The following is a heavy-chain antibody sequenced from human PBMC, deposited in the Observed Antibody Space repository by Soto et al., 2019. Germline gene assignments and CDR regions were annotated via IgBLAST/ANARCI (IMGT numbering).Heavy chain of an antibody. D-gene: IGHD4-17*01. CDR2: IKQDGSEK. V-gene: IGHV3-7*01. Sequence: PGGSLRLSCAASGFTFSSYWMSWVRQAPGKGLEWVANIKQDGSEKYYVDSVKGRFTISRDNAKNSLYLQMDSLRAEDTAVYFCARDGTTGTTNYHYAMDVWGQGTTVTVSS. CDR3: ARDGTTGTTNYHYAMDV. CDR1: GFTFSSYW. J-gene: IGHJ6*02.